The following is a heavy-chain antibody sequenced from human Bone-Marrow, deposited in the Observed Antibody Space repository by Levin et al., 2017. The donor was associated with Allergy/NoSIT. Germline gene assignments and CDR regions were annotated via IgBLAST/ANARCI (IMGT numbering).Heavy chain of an antibody. CDR2: ITQSGGDT. Sequence: SCAASGFTFSTSAMSWVRQAPGKGLEWVSSITQSGGDTYYAASVKGRFTISRDNSNNTLYLHMNGLRAEDTALYYCARGIIGDVRVAHKEAFDIWGQGTMVSVSS. D-gene: IGHD2-8*02. V-gene: IGHV3-23*01. CDR1: GFTFSTSA. CDR3: ARGIIGDVRVAHKEAFDI. J-gene: IGHJ3*02.